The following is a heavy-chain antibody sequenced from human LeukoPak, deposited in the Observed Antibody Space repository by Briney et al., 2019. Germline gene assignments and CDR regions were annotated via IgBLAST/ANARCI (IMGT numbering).Heavy chain of an antibody. CDR3: ARDRSPGNFDY. CDR2: ISSSSSYI. CDR1: GFTFSTNS. Sequence: PGGSLRLSCAASGFTFSTNSMNWVRQAPGKGLEWVSSISSSSSYIYYADSVKGRFTISRDNAKNSLYLQMNSLRAEDTAVYYCARDRSPGNFDYWGQGTLVTVSS. J-gene: IGHJ4*02. V-gene: IGHV3-21*01. D-gene: IGHD3-10*01.